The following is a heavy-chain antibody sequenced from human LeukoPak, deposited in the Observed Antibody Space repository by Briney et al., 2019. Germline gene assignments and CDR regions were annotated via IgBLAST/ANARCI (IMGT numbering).Heavy chain of an antibody. J-gene: IGHJ4*02. V-gene: IGHV3-64*02. CDR1: GFTFSSYS. D-gene: IGHD2-21*01. CDR2: ISSDGDNT. CDR3: ARAALEYCGGDCLDY. Sequence: GRSLRLSCAASGFTFSSYSMHWVCQAPGKGLEYVSVISSDGDNTYYADSVKGRFTISRDNSKYTLYLQMGSLRAEDMAVYYCARAALEYCGGDCLDYWGQGTLVTVPS.